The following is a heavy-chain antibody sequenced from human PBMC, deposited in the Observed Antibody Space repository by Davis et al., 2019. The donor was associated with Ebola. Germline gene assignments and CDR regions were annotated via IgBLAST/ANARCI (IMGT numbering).Heavy chain of an antibody. CDR1: GGSISSYY. CDR3: ARLGGYCSSTSCRDY. Sequence: MPSETLSLTCTVSGGSISSYYWSWIRQPPGKGLEWIGYIYYSGSTNYNPSLKSRVTISVDTSKNQFSLKLSSVTAADTAVYYCARLGGYCSSTSCRDYWGQGTLVTVSS. D-gene: IGHD2-2*01. CDR2: IYYSGST. J-gene: IGHJ4*02. V-gene: IGHV4-59*08.